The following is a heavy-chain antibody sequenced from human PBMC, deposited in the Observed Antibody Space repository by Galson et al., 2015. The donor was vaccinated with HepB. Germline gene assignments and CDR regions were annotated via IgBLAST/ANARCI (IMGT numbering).Heavy chain of an antibody. J-gene: IGHJ5*02. CDR2: IYHGDSDT. CDR1: GYSFTNYW. Sequence: QSGAEVKKPGESLKISCKGSGYSFTNYWIGWVRQMPGKGLEWLGTIYHGDSDTRYSPSFQAQVTISADKSISTAYLQWSSLKASDTAMYYWARRTAAAVTWFGPWGQGTLVTVSS. V-gene: IGHV5-51*01. CDR3: ARRTAAAVTWFGP. D-gene: IGHD6-13*01.